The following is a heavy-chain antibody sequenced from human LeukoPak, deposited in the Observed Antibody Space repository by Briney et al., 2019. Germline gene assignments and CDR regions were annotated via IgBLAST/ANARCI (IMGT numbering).Heavy chain of an antibody. Sequence: SETLSLTCAVYGGSFSGYYWSWIRQPPGKGLEWIGEINHSGSTNYNPSLKSRVTISVDTSKNQFSLKLSSVTAADTAVYYCARGRVWAIAALRTAHNWFDPWGQGTLVTVSS. J-gene: IGHJ5*02. V-gene: IGHV4-34*01. CDR2: INHSGST. CDR3: ARGRVWAIAALRTAHNWFDP. D-gene: IGHD6-6*01. CDR1: GGSFSGYY.